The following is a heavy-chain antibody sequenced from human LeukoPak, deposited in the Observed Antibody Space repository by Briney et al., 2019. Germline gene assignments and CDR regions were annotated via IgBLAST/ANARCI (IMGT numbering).Heavy chain of an antibody. J-gene: IGHJ4*02. Sequence: GGSLRLSCAASGFTFSSYSMNWVRQAPGKGLEWVSSISSSSSYIYYADSVKGRFTFSRDNAKNTLYLDMNSLRAEDTAVYYCVRDVWGDRDSYFDSWGQGTLVTVSS. CDR3: VRDVWGDRDSYFDS. CDR2: ISSSSSYI. D-gene: IGHD2-21*01. CDR1: GFTFSSYS. V-gene: IGHV3-21*01.